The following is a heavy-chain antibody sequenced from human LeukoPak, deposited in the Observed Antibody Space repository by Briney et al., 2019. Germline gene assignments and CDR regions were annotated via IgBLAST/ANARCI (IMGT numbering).Heavy chain of an antibody. V-gene: IGHV3-33*01. D-gene: IGHD4-11*01. CDR2: IWSDGSNR. J-gene: IGHJ4*01. CDR3: ARDAQRGFDYSNSLKY. Sequence: GGSLRLSCAASRFIYSHYGMHWVRQAPGKGLEWVAVIWSDGSNRFYAGSVKGRFTISRDNSQNTLFLQMNSLRAEDTAMYYCARDAQRGFDYSNSLKYWGHGTLVTVSS. CDR1: RFIYSHYG.